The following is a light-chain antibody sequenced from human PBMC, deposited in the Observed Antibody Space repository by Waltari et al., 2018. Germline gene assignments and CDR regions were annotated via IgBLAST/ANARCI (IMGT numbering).Light chain of an antibody. CDR1: QSIANN. CDR2: GAS. V-gene: IGKV3-15*01. Sequence: EIVMTQSPATLSVSPGERASLSCRASQSIANNLAWYQQKPGQPLRLLIYGASNRATDIPARFSASASGRDFTLTISSLQSEDFVVYYCLQYSTWPRVTFGGGTKVEIK. CDR3: LQYSTWPRVT. J-gene: IGKJ4*01.